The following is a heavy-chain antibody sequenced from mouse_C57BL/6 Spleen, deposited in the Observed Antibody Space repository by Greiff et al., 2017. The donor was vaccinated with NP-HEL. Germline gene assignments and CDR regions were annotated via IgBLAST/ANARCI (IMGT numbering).Heavy chain of an antibody. CDR1: GYTFTSYG. CDR2: IYPRSGNT. V-gene: IGHV1-81*01. D-gene: IGHD2-4*01. J-gene: IGHJ4*01. CDR3: ARSGDYDVGGAMDY. Sequence: VQLQQSGAELARPGASVKLSCKASGYTFTSYGISWVKQRTGQGLEWIGEIYPRSGNTYYNEKFKGKATLTADKSSSTAYMELRSLTSEDSAVYFCARSGDYDVGGAMDYWGQGTSVTVSS.